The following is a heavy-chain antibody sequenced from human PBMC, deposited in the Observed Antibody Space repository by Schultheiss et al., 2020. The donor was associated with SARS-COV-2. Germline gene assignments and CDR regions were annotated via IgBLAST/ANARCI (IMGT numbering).Heavy chain of an antibody. CDR1: SFTFTSYG. CDR2: INPNSGGT. Sequence: ASVKVSCQASSFTFTSYGISWVRQAPGQGLEWMGWINPNSGGTNYAQKFQGRVTMTEDTSTDTAYMELSSLRSEDTAIYYCARTFNWNDGGQKRGFDYWGQGTLVTVSS. J-gene: IGHJ4*02. D-gene: IGHD1-20*01. V-gene: IGHV1-18*04. CDR3: ARTFNWNDGGQKRGFDY.